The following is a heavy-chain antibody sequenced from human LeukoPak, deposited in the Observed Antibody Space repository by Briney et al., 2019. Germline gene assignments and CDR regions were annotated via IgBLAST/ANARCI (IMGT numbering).Heavy chain of an antibody. CDR2: IYHSGST. CDR3: ARRPYYYDSSGYHYYMDV. D-gene: IGHD3-22*01. Sequence: SETLSLTCAVSGYSISSGYYWGWIRQPPAKGLEWIGSIYHSGSTYYNPSLKSRVTISVDTSKNQFSLKLTSVTAADTAVYYCARRPYYYDSSGYHYYMDVWGKGTTVTVSS. J-gene: IGHJ6*03. V-gene: IGHV4-38-2*01. CDR1: GYSISSGYY.